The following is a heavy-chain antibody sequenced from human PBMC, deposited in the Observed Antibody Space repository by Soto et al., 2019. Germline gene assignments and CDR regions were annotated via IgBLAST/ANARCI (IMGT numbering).Heavy chain of an antibody. V-gene: IGHV3-33*01. J-gene: IGHJ3*02. CDR2: IWYDGSNK. Sequence: QVQLVESGGGVVQPGRSLRLSCAASGFTFSSYGMHWVRQAPGKGLEWVAVIWYDGSNKYYADSVKGRFNISRDNSKNTLYLQMNSLRAEDTAVYYCASGAGIAAPGGAFDSWGQGTMVTVSS. CDR3: ASGAGIAAPGGAFDS. CDR1: GFTFSSYG. D-gene: IGHD6-13*01.